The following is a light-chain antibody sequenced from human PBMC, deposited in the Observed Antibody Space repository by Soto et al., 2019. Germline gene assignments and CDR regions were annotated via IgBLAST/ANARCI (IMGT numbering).Light chain of an antibody. V-gene: IGKV2-28*01. CDR1: QSLLHSNGYNY. J-gene: IGKJ1*01. CDR2: LGS. Sequence: DIVMTQSPLSMPVTPGEPGSISCRSSQSLLHSNGYNYFDWYLQKPGQSPRLLIYLGSNRASGVPDRFSGSGSGTDFTLRISRVEAEDVGVYYCQQYNNWPRTFGQ. CDR3: QQYNNWPRT.